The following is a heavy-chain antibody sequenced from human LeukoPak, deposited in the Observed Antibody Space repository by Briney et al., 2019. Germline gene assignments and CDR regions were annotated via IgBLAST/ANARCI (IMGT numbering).Heavy chain of an antibody. V-gene: IGHV4-4*07. CDR3: AREGSSSWYIDY. CDR2: IFSSGST. J-gene: IGHJ4*02. CDR1: GGSISGYY. D-gene: IGHD6-13*01. Sequence: PSETLSLTCTVSGGSISGYYWSWIRQPAGKGLEWIGRIFSSGSTNYNPSLKSRVTISVDKSKNQSSLKLSSVTAADTAVYYCAREGSSSWYIDYWGQGTLVTVSS.